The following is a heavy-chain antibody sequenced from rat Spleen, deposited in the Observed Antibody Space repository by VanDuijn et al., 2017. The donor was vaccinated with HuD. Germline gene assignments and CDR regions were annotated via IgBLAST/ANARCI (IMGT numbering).Heavy chain of an antibody. CDR1: GYSITSNYR. Sequence: EVQLQESGPGLVKPSQSLSLTCSVTGYSITSNYRWNWIRKFPGNKLEWMGYINNAGSTNYNPSLKGRISITRDTSKNQFFLQMNSLRSGDTATYYCTRDHRDYFDYWGQGVMVTVSS. CDR3: TRDHRDYFDY. V-gene: IGHV3-3*01. D-gene: IGHD1-7*01. CDR2: INNAGST. J-gene: IGHJ2*01.